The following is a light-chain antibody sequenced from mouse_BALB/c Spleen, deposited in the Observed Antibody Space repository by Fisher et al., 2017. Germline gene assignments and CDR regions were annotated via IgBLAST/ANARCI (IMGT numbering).Light chain of an antibody. V-gene: IGKV4-57-1*01. CDR3: QQYSGYPLT. CDR2: LTS. J-gene: IGKJ2*01. Sequence: DIVITQTPAIMSASPGEKVTMTCTASSSVSSSYLHWYQQKPRSSPKPWIYLTSNLASGVPARFSGSGSGTSYSLTISSMEAEDAATYYCQQYSGYPLTFGGGTKLEIK. CDR1: SSVSSSY.